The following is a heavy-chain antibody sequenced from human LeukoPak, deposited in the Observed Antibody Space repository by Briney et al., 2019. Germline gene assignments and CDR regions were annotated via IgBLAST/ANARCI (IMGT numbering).Heavy chain of an antibody. CDR2: ISSYGGST. Sequence: GGSLRLSCAASGFTFSSYAMHWVRQAPGKGLEYVSAISSYGGSTYYTDSVKGRFTISRDNSKNTLYLQMSSLRAEDTAVYYCVRDLGGSTIAYYFDYWGQGILVTVSS. D-gene: IGHD2-15*01. CDR3: VRDLGGSTIAYYFDY. V-gene: IGHV3-64D*09. J-gene: IGHJ4*02. CDR1: GFTFSSYA.